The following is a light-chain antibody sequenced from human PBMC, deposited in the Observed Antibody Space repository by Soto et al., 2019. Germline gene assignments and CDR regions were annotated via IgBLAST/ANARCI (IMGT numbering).Light chain of an antibody. CDR3: QQYYSYPLT. CDR2: AAS. J-gene: IGKJ1*01. Sequence: AIRMTQSPSSFSASTGDRVTITCRASQGISCYLAWYQQKPGKAPKLLIYAASTLQSGVPSRFSGSGSGTDFTLTISCLQSEDFATYYCQQYYSYPLTFGQGTKVEIK. V-gene: IGKV1-8*01. CDR1: QGISCY.